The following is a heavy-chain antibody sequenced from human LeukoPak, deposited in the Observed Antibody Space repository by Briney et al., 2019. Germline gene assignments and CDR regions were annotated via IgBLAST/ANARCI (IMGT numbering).Heavy chain of an antibody. CDR2: IIPVFGTT. V-gene: IGHV1-69*06. CDR1: GDTFSNYA. J-gene: IGHJ6*04. CDR3: ASQYWVPAAFYYAFDV. D-gene: IGHD2-2*01. Sequence: GASVKVPCKASGDTFSNYAISRVRQAPGQGLEWMGAIIPVFGTTNYAQKFQGRVTITADTYTTTSYMELSSLTSEDTAIYYCASQYWVPAAFYYAFDVWGKGTTVTVSS.